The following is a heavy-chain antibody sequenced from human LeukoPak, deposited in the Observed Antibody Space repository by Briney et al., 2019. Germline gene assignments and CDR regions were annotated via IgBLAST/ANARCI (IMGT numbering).Heavy chain of an antibody. V-gene: IGHV1-69*13. CDR2: IIPIFGTA. J-gene: IGHJ4*02. Sequence: SVKVSCKASGGTFSSYAISWVRQAPGQGLEWMGGIIPIFGTANYAQKFQGRVTITADESTSTAYMELSSLRSEDTAVYYCARKYSNYLMWFDYWGQGTLVTVSS. CDR3: ARKYSNYLMWFDY. CDR1: GGTFSSYA. D-gene: IGHD4-11*01.